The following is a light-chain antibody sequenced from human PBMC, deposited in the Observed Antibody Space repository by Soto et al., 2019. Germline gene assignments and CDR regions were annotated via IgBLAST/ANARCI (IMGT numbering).Light chain of an antibody. CDR3: QQYYSYPYT. CDR2: EAS. Sequence: DIQMTQSPSTLSASVGDRVTITCRASQSISSRLAWYHHKPGKAPNLKIYEASTLESGVPSRFSGSGSGTEFTLTISSLQPDDFATYYCQQYYSYPYTFGQGTNLEIK. CDR1: QSISSR. J-gene: IGKJ2*01. V-gene: IGKV1-5*03.